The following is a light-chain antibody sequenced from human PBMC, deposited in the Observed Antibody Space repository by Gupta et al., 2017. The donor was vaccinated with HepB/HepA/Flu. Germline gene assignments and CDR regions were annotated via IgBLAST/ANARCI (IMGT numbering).Light chain of an antibody. CDR3: QNYNSYSET. V-gene: IGKV1-5*03. CDR1: QNINNW. Sequence: DIQMTLSPSTLSATVGDRVTITCRASQNINNWLAWYQQKPGKAPKVLIYQASSLASGVPSRFSGGGSGTEFTLTISSLQPDDFATYYCQNYNSYSETFGQGTKVEIK. CDR2: QAS. J-gene: IGKJ1*01.